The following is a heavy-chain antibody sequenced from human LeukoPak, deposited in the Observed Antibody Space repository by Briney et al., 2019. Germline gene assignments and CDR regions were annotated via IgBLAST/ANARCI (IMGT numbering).Heavy chain of an antibody. CDR3: AKDLSRVVTPRLDY. D-gene: IGHD4-23*01. V-gene: IGHV3-30*18. CDR2: ISYDGSNK. Sequence: GGSLRLSCAASGFTFSSYGMHWVRQAPGKGLEWVAVISYDGSNKYYADSVKGRFTISRDNSKNTLYLQMNSLRAEDTAVYYCAKDLSRVVTPRLDYWGQGTLVTVSS. CDR1: GFTFSSYG. J-gene: IGHJ4*02.